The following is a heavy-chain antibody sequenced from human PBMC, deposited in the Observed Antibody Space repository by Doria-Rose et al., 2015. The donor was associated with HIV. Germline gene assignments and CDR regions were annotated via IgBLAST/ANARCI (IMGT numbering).Heavy chain of an antibody. CDR1: GDPISNYY. Sequence: QVQLQESGPGLVKPSETLSLTCTVSGDPISNYYWTWIRQPPGKELEYIGWIYYTGSTNYSPSLKSRVTISVDSSKKQFSLDLTSVTAADTAVYYCARFIALRWGLDVWGQGTTVTVSS. V-gene: IGHV4-59*01. D-gene: IGHD6-13*01. CDR2: IYYTGST. J-gene: IGHJ6*02. CDR3: ARFIALRWGLDV.